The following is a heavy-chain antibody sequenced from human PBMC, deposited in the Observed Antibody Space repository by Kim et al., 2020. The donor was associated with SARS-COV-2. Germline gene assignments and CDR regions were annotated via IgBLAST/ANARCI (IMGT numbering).Heavy chain of an antibody. CDR3: ARSGYYSGYYYGMDV. V-gene: IGHV4-59*01. Sequence: PSLKSRVTISVDTSKNQFSLKLSSVTAADTAVYYCARSGYYSGYYYGMDVWGQGTTVTVSS. J-gene: IGHJ6*02. D-gene: IGHD3-3*01.